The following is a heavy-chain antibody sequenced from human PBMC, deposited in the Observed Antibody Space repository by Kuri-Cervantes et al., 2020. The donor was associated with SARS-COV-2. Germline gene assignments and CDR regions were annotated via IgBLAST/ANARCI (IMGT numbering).Heavy chain of an antibody. CDR2: IKQDGSEK. Sequence: GGSLRLSCAASGFTFSSYWMSWVRQAPGKGLEWVANIKQDGSEKYYVDSVKGRFTISRDNAKNSLYLQMNSLRAEDTAVYYCAREDVLLQDAFDIWGQGTVVTVSS. D-gene: IGHD3-10*01. CDR3: AREDVLLQDAFDI. V-gene: IGHV3-7*01. CDR1: GFTFSSYW. J-gene: IGHJ3*02.